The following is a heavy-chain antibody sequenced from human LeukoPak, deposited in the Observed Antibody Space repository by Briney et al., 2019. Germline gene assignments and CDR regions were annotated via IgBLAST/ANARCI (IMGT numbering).Heavy chain of an antibody. J-gene: IGHJ4*02. CDR2: INPNSGDT. D-gene: IGHD2-2*01. V-gene: IGHV1-2*06. Sequence: ASVKVSCKASGYTFTGYHMHWVRQAPGQGLEWMGRINPNSGDTNYAQKFQGRVTMTRDTSISTAYMELSRLRSDDTAMYYSARDYCSSTSCLFDYWGQGTLVTVSS. CDR3: ARDYCSSTSCLFDY. CDR1: GYTFTGYH.